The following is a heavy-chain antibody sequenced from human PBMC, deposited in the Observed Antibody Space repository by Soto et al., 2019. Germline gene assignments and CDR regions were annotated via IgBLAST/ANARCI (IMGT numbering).Heavy chain of an antibody. CDR2: IYYSGST. CDR1: GGSISSYY. CDR3: ARYRFDYYYYYYGMAV. Sequence: PSETLSLTCTVLGGSISSYYWSWIRQPPGKGLEWIGYIYYSGSTNYNPSLKSRVTISVDTSKNQFSLKLSSVTAADTAVYYCARYRFDYYYYYYGMAVWGQGTTVTVSS. D-gene: IGHD3-3*01. V-gene: IGHV4-59*01. J-gene: IGHJ6*02.